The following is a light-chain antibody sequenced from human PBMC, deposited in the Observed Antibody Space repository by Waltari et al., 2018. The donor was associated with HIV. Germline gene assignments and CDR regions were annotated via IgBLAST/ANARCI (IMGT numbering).Light chain of an antibody. CDR1: QGISTY. V-gene: IGKV1-27*01. CDR2: AAS. Sequence: DIQMTQSPSSLSASVGDSVTITCRASQGISTYLAWYQQRPGKVPKLLIYAASTLQSGVPSRFRGSASGTDFTLTITGLQPEDVATYFCQKYNDVPFTFGQGTRLEIK. J-gene: IGKJ5*01. CDR3: QKYNDVPFT.